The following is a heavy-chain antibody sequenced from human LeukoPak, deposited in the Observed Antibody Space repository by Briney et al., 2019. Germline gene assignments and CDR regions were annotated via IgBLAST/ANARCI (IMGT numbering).Heavy chain of an antibody. D-gene: IGHD6-19*01. J-gene: IGHJ4*02. CDR2: IFGSGGST. Sequence: QAGGSLRLSCAASGFTFSSYAMYWVRQAPGKGLEWVSGIFGSGGSTHYADSVKGRFTISRDNSKNTVYLQMNSLRAEDTAVCYCAKTTTGYSSGRFPGWPVDYWGQGTLVTVSS. V-gene: IGHV3-23*01. CDR1: GFTFSSYA. CDR3: AKTTTGYSSGRFPGWPVDY.